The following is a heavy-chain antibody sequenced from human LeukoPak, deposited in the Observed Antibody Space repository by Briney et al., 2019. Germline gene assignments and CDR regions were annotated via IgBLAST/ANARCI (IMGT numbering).Heavy chain of an antibody. J-gene: IGHJ4*02. Sequence: PSETLSLTCNVSGGSINSYYWSWIRHPPGKRLEWIGYTFYSGSTDYNPSLKSRVTMSLDTPKNQFSLKLTSVTATDTAVYYCARVPGVVTGSYYFDSWGQGTLVTVSP. CDR1: GGSINSYY. CDR2: TFYSGST. D-gene: IGHD2-21*02. CDR3: ARVPGVVTGSYYFDS. V-gene: IGHV4-59*01.